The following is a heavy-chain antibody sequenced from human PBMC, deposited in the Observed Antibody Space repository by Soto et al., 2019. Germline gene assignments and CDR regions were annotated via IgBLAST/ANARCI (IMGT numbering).Heavy chain of an antibody. Sequence: SETLSLTCTVSGGSISSGGYYWSWIRQHPGKGLEWIGYIYYSGSTYYNPSLKSRVTISVDTSKNQFSLKLSSVTAADTAVYYCARDFAYYYDSSGYPDAFDIWGQGTMVTV. D-gene: IGHD3-22*01. CDR1: GGSISSGGYY. V-gene: IGHV4-31*03. CDR2: IYYSGST. CDR3: ARDFAYYYDSSGYPDAFDI. J-gene: IGHJ3*02.